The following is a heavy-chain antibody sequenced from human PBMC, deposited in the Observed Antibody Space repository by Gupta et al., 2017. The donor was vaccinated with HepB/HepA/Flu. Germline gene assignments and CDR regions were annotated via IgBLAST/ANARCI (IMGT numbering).Heavy chain of an antibody. CDR3: ARAAVGAYYYYGMDV. J-gene: IGHJ6*02. Sequence: EVQLVESGGGLVKPGGSLRLSCAAPGFTFSRYSMNWVRPAPGKGLEWVSSISSSSSYIYYADSVKGRFTISRDNAKNSLYLQMNSLRAEDTAVYYCARAAVGAYYYYGMDVWGQGTTVTVSS. V-gene: IGHV3-21*01. D-gene: IGHD1-26*01. CDR1: GFTFSRYS. CDR2: ISSSSSYI.